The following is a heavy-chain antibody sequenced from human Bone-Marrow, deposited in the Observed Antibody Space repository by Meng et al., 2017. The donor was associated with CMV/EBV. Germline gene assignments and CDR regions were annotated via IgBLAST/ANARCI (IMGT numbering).Heavy chain of an antibody. CDR1: GGSISSYC. Sequence: SETLSLTCTVSGGSISSYCWSWIRQPPGKGLEWIGYIYYSGSTNYNPSLKSRVTISVDTSKNQFSLKLSSVTAADTAVYYCARSRLWFGELLPLGYWGQGTLVTVSS. CDR3: ARSRLWFGELLPLGY. CDR2: IYYSGST. D-gene: IGHD3-10*01. V-gene: IGHV4-59*01. J-gene: IGHJ4*02.